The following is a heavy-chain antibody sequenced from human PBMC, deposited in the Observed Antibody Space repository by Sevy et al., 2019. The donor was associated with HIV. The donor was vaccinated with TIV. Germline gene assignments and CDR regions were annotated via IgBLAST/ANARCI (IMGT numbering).Heavy chain of an antibody. CDR3: AKDNVGYSSGWFFYFDF. D-gene: IGHD6-13*01. CDR1: GFTFDDYA. J-gene: IGHJ4*02. CDR2: ITWNSGTM. Sequence: GGSLRLSCAASGFTFDDYAMHWVRQAPGKGLEWVAGITWNSGTMGYADSVKGRFTISRDNAKNSLYLQMDSLRAEDTALYYCAKDNVGYSSGWFFYFDFWGQGTLVTVSS. V-gene: IGHV3-9*01.